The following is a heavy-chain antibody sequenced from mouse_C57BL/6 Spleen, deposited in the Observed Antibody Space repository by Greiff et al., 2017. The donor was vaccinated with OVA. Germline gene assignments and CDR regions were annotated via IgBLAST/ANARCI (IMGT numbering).Heavy chain of an antibody. CDR1: GYTFTDYN. CDR3: ARIYYGNHWYFEV. J-gene: IGHJ1*03. V-gene: IGHV1-22*01. D-gene: IGHD2-1*01. Sequence: EVQLQQSGPELVKPGASVKMSCKASGYTFTDYNMHWVKQSHGKSLEWIGYINPKNGGTSYNQKFKGKATLTVNKSSSTAYMELRSLTSEDSAVYYCARIYYGNHWYFEVWGTGTTVTVSS. CDR2: INPKNGGT.